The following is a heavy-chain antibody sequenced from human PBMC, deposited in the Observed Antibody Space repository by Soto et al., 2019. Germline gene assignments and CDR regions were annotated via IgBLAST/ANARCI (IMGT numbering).Heavy chain of an antibody. CDR1: GYTFTSYA. V-gene: IGHV1-3*01. CDR2: INAGNGNT. J-gene: IGHJ4*02. Sequence: QVQLVQSGAEVKKTGASVKVSCKASGYTFTSYAMHWVRQAPGQRLEWMGWINAGNGNTKYSQKFQGRVTITRDTSASTAYMELSSLRSEDTAVYYCARDLYSSKMFDYWGQGTLVTVSS. CDR3: ARDLYSSKMFDY. D-gene: IGHD6-13*01.